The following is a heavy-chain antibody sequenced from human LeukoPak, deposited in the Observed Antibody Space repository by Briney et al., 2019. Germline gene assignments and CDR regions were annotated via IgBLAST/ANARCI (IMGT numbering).Heavy chain of an antibody. CDR1: RGSFTTNG. Sequence: GASVRVSCKASRGSFTTNGVSWVRQAPGPGLEGMGRISPTVDKPIYAQHFPGRVTIAADKSTGTAYMELSSLRPEDTAVYYCARPLTLTQTHQYYYYGMDIWGQGTTVTVSS. V-gene: IGHV1-69*04. CDR2: ISPTVDKP. CDR3: ARPLTLTQTHQYYYYGMDI. J-gene: IGHJ6*02. D-gene: IGHD2-21*02.